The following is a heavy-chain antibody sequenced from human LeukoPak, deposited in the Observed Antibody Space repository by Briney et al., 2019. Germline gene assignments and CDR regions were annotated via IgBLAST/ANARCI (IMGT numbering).Heavy chain of an antibody. CDR1: GYTFTSYG. J-gene: IGHJ4*02. CDR2: ISAYNGNT. D-gene: IGHD3-22*01. CDR3: ARATTPNYYDSSGNAPTDY. Sequence: GASVKVSCKASGYTFTSYGISWVRQAPGQGLEWMGWISAYNGNTNYAQKLQGRVTMTTDTSTSTAYMELRSLRSDDTAVYYCARATTPNYYDSSGNAPTDYWGQGTLVTVSS. V-gene: IGHV1-18*01.